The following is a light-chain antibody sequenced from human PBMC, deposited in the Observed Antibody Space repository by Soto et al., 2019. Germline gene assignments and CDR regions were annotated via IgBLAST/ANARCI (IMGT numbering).Light chain of an antibody. CDR2: EVT. J-gene: IGLJ2*01. V-gene: IGLV2-14*01. CDR3: YSYGRSSLI. Sequence: QSVLTQPASVSGSPGQSITISCTGTSSDVGSYHYVSWYQQFPGEAPKLMIYEVTKRPSGISNRFSGSKSGNTASLTISGLQAEDEADYYCYSYGRSSLIFGGGTQLTVL. CDR1: SSDVGSYHY.